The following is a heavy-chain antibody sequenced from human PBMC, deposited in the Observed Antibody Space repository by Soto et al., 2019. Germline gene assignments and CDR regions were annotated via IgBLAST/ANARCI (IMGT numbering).Heavy chain of an antibody. D-gene: IGHD5-18*01. CDR2: IYYSGST. J-gene: IGHJ5*02. CDR3: ARDGPRGYSYALDP. Sequence: PSETLSLACTVSGGSISSGGYYWSWIRQHPGKGLEWIGYIYYSGSTYYNPSLKSRVTISVDTSKNQFSLKLSSVTAADTAVYYCARDGPRGYSYALDPWGQGTLVTVSS. V-gene: IGHV4-31*03. CDR1: GGSISSGGYY.